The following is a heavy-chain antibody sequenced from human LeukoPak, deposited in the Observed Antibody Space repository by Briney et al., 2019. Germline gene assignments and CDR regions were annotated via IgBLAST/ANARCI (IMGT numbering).Heavy chain of an antibody. V-gene: IGHV1-2*02. CDR1: GYTFTGYY. Sequence: ASVKVSCKASGYTFTGYYMHWVRQAPGQGLEWMGWINPNNGGTKYIQKFQGRVTMTRDTSISTAYMELSRLRSDDTAVYYCARETIAARLSGDFSIGYWGQGTLVTVSS. CDR3: ARETIAARLSGDFSIGY. D-gene: IGHD6-6*01. CDR2: INPNNGGT. J-gene: IGHJ4*02.